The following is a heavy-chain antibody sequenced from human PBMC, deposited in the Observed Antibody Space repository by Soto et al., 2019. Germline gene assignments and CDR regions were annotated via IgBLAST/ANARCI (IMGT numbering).Heavy chain of an antibody. Sequence: SETLSLTCAGYGGSFSGYYWGWIRQPPGKGLEWIGSFYYSQSTYFNPSLKSRVTISVETSKNQYSLKLSAVTAADTAVYYCARRSAVTYDYWGQGILVTVSS. D-gene: IGHD4-17*01. J-gene: IGHJ4*02. CDR3: ARRSAVTYDY. CDR2: FYYSQST. CDR1: GGSFSGYY. V-gene: IGHV4-34*01.